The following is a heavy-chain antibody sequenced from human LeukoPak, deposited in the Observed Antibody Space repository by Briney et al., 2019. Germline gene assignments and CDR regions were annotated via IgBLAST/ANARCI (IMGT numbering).Heavy chain of an antibody. V-gene: IGHV3-23*01. J-gene: IGHJ4*02. CDR2: ISGTGLTT. Sequence: PGRSLRLSCAASGFTFSTSAMSWVRQAPGKGLDWVSAISGTGLTTVYADSVKGRFTISRDISKNTLYLQMNSLRAEDTAIYYCVKGARSANFGYWGQGTLVTVSS. CDR1: GFTFSTSA. CDR3: VKGARSANFGY.